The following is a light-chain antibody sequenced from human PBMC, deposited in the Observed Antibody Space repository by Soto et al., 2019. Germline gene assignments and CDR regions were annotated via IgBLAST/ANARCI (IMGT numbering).Light chain of an antibody. V-gene: IGKV3-11*01. CDR1: QSVRSY. CDR2: DAS. CDR3: QQYGSSGT. J-gene: IGKJ1*01. Sequence: EIVLTQSPATLSLSPGERATLSCRASQSVRSYLAWYQQKPGQAPRLLIYDASNRAAGIPARFSGSGSGSDFTLTISSLQPEDFAVYYCQQYGSSGTFGQGTKVEIK.